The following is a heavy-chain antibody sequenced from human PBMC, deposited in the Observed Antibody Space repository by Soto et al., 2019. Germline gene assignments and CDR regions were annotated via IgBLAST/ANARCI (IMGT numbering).Heavy chain of an antibody. CDR2: IYYSGST. CDR1: GGSISSYY. J-gene: IGHJ4*02. Sequence: SETLSLTCTVSGGSISSYYWSWIRQPPGKGLEWIGYIYYSGSTNYNPSLKSRVTISVDTSKNQFSLKLSSVTAADTAVYYCARGRDSVTGNFDYWGQGTLVTVSS. CDR3: ARGRDSVTGNFDY. V-gene: IGHV4-59*12. D-gene: IGHD1-20*01.